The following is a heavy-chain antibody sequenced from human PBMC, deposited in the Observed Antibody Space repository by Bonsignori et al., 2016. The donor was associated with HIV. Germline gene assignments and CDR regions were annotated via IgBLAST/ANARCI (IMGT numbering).Heavy chain of an antibody. CDR2: IYPGDSDT. V-gene: IGHV5-51*01. Sequence: VRQMPGKGLEWMGIIYPGDSDTRYSPSFQGQVTISADKSISTAYLQWSSLKASDTAMYYCARRGYISPNSDYYYMDVWGKGTTVTVSS. D-gene: IGHD6-13*01. CDR3: ARRGYISPNSDYYYMDV. J-gene: IGHJ6*03.